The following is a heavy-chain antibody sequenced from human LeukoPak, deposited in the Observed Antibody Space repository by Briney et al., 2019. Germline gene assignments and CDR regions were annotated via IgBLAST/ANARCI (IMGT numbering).Heavy chain of an antibody. CDR2: IYYSGST. CDR1: GGSISSSSYY. Sequence: SETLSLTCTVSGGSISSSSYYWGWIRQPPGKGLEWIGSIYYSGSTYYNPSLKSRVTISVDTSKNQFSLKLSSVTAADTAVYYCARKVVVVDATNFDYWGQGTLVTVSS. V-gene: IGHV4-39*01. J-gene: IGHJ4*02. D-gene: IGHD2-15*01. CDR3: ARKVVVVDATNFDY.